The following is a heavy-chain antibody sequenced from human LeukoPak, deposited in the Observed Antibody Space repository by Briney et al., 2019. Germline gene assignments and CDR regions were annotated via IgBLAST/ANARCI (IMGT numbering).Heavy chain of an antibody. CDR2: INPNRGDT. Sequence: RASVKVSCKASGYTFTNYYMHWVRQAPGHGLEWMGWINPNRGDTNYAQKFQGRVTMTRDTSISTAFMELTRLTSDDTGVYYCTRDLLGFATTPLSDWGQGTLVTVSS. CDR1: GYTFTNYY. CDR3: TRDLLGFATTPLSD. V-gene: IGHV1-2*02. J-gene: IGHJ1*01. D-gene: IGHD4-17*01.